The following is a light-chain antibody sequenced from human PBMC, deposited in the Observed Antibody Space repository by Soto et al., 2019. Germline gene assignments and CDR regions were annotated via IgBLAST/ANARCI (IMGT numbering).Light chain of an antibody. V-gene: IGKV1-27*01. J-gene: IGKJ4*01. CDR3: QKYNRAPLT. CDR1: QGIGTY. CDR2: AAS. Sequence: QMTQSPSSQSASIGDRVTITCRASQGIGTYLAWYQQRPGKVPQLLISAASTLQSGVPSRFSGSGSGTDFTLTINSLQPEDVAIYYCQKYNRAPLTFGGGTKVDIK.